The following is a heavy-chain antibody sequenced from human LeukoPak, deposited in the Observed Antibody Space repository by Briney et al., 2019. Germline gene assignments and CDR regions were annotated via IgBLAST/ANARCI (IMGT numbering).Heavy chain of an antibody. CDR2: IIPIFGTA. D-gene: IGHD6-13*01. Sequence: SVKVSCKASGGTFSSYAISWVRQAPGQGLEWMGGIIPIFGTANYAQKFQGRVTITADESTSTAYMELSSLRSEDTAVYYCARGGPYSSSWYLPLYYYMDVWGKGTTVTVSS. J-gene: IGHJ6*03. CDR3: ARGGPYSSSWYLPLYYYMDV. CDR1: GGTFSSYA. V-gene: IGHV1-69*13.